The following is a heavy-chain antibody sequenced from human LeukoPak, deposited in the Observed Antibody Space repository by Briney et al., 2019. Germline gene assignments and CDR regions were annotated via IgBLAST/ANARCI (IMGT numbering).Heavy chain of an antibody. V-gene: IGHV1-69*04. Sequence: SVKVSCTASGYTFTSYDINWVRQAPGQGLEWMGRIIPILGIANYAQKFQGRVTITADKSTSTAYMELSSLRSEDTAVYYCASQFDFWSGYPGSYGMDVWGQGTTVTVSS. CDR1: GYTFTSYD. CDR2: IIPILGIA. D-gene: IGHD3-3*01. J-gene: IGHJ6*02. CDR3: ASQFDFWSGYPGSYGMDV.